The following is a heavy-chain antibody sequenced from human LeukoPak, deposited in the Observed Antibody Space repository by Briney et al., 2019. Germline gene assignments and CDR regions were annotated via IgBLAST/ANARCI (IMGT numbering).Heavy chain of an antibody. D-gene: IGHD2-21*02. CDR2: IYINGDT. V-gene: IGHV4-4*08. J-gene: IGHJ4*02. CDR3: ARTARVFDH. CDR1: DDSISSYY. Sequence: SETLSLTCTVSDDSISSYYWSWIRQPPGKALECIGYIYINGDTNSNPSPKSRVTMSLDTSKKQFSLQLRSVTAADTAVYFCARTARVFDHWGQGLLVTVSS.